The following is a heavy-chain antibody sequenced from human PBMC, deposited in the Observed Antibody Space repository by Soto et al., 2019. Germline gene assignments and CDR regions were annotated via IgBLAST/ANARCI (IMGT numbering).Heavy chain of an antibody. CDR3: ATSFGVVTHPRYYYYGMDV. V-gene: IGHV3-23*01. Sequence: GGSLRLSCAASGFTFRTFSMNWVRQAPGKGLEWVSAISGSGGSTYYADSVKGRFTISRDNSKNTLYLQMNSLRAEDTAVYYCATSFGVVTHPRYYYYGMDVWGQGTTVTVSS. CDR1: GFTFRTFS. CDR2: ISGSGGST. D-gene: IGHD3-3*01. J-gene: IGHJ6*02.